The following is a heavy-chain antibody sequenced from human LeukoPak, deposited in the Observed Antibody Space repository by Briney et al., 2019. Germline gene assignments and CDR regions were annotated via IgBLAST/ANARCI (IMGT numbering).Heavy chain of an antibody. Sequence: PGESLRLSCAASGLTFSNYWMSWVRQAPGKGLEWVANLKQDGSERHYVDSVKGRFTISRDNAKNSLFLQMNSLRAEDTAVYYCARMGALSETTSDYFDYWGQGTLVAVSS. CDR1: GLTFSNYW. CDR2: LKQDGSER. V-gene: IGHV3-7*01. D-gene: IGHD3-16*02. J-gene: IGHJ4*02. CDR3: ARMGALSETTSDYFDY.